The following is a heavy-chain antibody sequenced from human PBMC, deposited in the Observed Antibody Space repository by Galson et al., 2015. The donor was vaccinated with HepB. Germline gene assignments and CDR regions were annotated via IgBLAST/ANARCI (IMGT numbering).Heavy chain of an antibody. V-gene: IGHV3-33*01. J-gene: IGHJ6*02. CDR2: ILYDGSNK. CDR1: GFTFSSYG. Sequence: SLRLSCAASGFTFSSYGMHWVRQAPGKGLEWVTVILYDGSNKYYADSVKGRFTISRDNSKNTLYLQMNSLRAEDTAVYYCTREGYSGGYGTYYFYGMDVWGQGTTVTVSS. CDR3: TREGYSGGYGTYYFYGMDV. D-gene: IGHD1-26*01.